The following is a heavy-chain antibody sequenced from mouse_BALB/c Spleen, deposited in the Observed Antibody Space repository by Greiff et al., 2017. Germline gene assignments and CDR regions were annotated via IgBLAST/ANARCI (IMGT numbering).Heavy chain of an antibody. CDR2: IAPGSGST. CDR1: GYTFTSYW. D-gene: IGHD1-2*01. Sequence: DLVKPGASVKLSCKASGYTFTSYWINWIKQRPGQGLEWIGRIAPGSGSTYYNEMFKGKATLTVDTSSSTAYIQLSSLSSEDSAVYYCASEDSLLRLGGYWGQGTTLTVSS. J-gene: IGHJ2*01. CDR3: ASEDSLLRLGGY. V-gene: IGHV1S41*01.